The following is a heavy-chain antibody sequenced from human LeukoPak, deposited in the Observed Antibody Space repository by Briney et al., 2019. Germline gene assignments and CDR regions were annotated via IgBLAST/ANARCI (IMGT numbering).Heavy chain of an antibody. CDR2: ISGSGDST. V-gene: IGHV3-23*01. J-gene: IGHJ4*02. CDR3: AKGRLVITH. D-gene: IGHD3-9*01. CDR1: GFTFSTYA. Sequence: GGSLRLSCAASGFTFSTYAMSWVRQAPGKGLEWVSGISGSGDSTYYADSVKGRFTISRDNSKNTLYLQMNSLRAEDTAVYYSAKGRLVITHWGPGTLVTVSS.